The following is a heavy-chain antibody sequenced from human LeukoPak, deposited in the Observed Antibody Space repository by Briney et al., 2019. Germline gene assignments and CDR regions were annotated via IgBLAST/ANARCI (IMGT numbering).Heavy chain of an antibody. CDR1: GGSISSSSYY. J-gene: IGHJ4*02. CDR2: IYSSGST. Sequence: SETLSLTCTVSGGSISSSSYYWGWIRQPPGKGLEWIGSIYSSGSTDYNPSLKSRVTMSVDTSKNQFSLKLSSVTAADTAVYYCARRNSLPGYYGSGSYPSDFDYWGQGTLVTVSS. CDR3: ARRNSLPGYYGSGSYPSDFDY. V-gene: IGHV4-39*01. D-gene: IGHD3-10*01.